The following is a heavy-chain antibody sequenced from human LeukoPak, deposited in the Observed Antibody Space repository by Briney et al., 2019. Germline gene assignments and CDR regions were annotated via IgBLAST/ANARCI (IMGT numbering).Heavy chain of an antibody. V-gene: IGHV1-2*02. CDR1: GYTFTGYY. CDR3: ARVAGYSSGWADY. J-gene: IGHJ4*02. Sequence: ASVKVSCKASGYTFTGYYMHWVRQAPGQGLEWMGWINPNSGGTNYAQKFQGRVTMTRDTSISTAYMELSRLRSDDTAVYYCARVAGYSSGWADYWGQGTLVTVSS. CDR2: INPNSGGT. D-gene: IGHD6-19*01.